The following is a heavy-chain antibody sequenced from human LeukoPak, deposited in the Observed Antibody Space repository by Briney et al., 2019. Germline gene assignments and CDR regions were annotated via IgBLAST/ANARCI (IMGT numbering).Heavy chain of an antibody. V-gene: IGHV4-34*01. CDR2: IYHSGST. CDR3: ARWGLWFGELLNFHAFDI. D-gene: IGHD3-10*01. CDR1: GGSFSGYY. J-gene: IGHJ3*02. Sequence: SETLSLTCAVYGGSFSGYYWSWIRQPPGKGLEWIGEIYHSGSTNYNPSLKSRVTISVDKSKNQFSLKLSSVTAADTAVYYCARWGLWFGELLNFHAFDIWGQGTMVTVSS.